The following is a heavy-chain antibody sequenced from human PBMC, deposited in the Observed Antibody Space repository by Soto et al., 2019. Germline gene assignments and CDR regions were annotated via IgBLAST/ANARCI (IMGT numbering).Heavy chain of an antibody. CDR1: GFTFSSYW. CDR3: ARRCSGGSCYWPHAFDI. J-gene: IGHJ3*02. Sequence: GGSLRLSCAASGFTFSSYWMSWVRQAPGKGLEWVANIKQDGSEKYYVDSVKGRFTISRDNAKNSLYLQMNSLRAEDTAVYYCARRCSGGSCYWPHAFDIWGQGTMVTVSS. CDR2: IKQDGSEK. D-gene: IGHD2-15*01. V-gene: IGHV3-7*01.